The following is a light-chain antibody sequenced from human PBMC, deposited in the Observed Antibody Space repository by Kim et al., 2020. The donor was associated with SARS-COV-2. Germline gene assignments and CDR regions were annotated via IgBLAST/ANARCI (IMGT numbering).Light chain of an antibody. CDR1: RSISSAASNKSS. J-gene: IGKJ4*01. V-gene: IGKV4-1*01. CDR3: QQYYASPVT. CDR2: WAS. Sequence: DIVMIQSPDSLAVSLGERAIITCKSSRSISSAASNKSSLVWYQQRPGQSPKLIIYWASVRESGVPDRFSGSGSETHFSLTINRLQPEDVATYHCQQYYASPVTFAGGTKLEI.